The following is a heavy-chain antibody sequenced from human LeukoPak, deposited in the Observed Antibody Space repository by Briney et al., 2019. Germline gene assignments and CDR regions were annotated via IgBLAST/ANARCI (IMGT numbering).Heavy chain of an antibody. CDR1: GFTFSSYA. J-gene: IGHJ6*02. V-gene: IGHV3-30-3*01. CDR3: ARDLPYYDILTGYWNYYYYGMDV. D-gene: IGHD3-9*01. Sequence: GRSLRLSCAASGFTFSSYAMHWVRQAPGEGLEWVAVISYDGSNKYYADSVKGRFTISRDNSKNTLYLQMNSLRAEDTAVYYCARDLPYYDILTGYWNYYYYGMDVWGQGTTVTVSS. CDR2: ISYDGSNK.